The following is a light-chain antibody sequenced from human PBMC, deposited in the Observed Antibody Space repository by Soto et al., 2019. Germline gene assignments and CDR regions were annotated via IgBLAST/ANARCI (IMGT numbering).Light chain of an antibody. CDR1: GSNIGNNF. CDR2: RNT. V-gene: IGLV1-47*01. J-gene: IGLJ3*02. CDR3: AAWDDSLRGVV. Sequence: QSVLTQPPSASGTPGQRITISCSGSGSNIGNNFVYWYQHLPGTAPKLFIYRNTERPSGVPDRFSGSKSGTSVSLAISGLRSEDEATYYCAAWDDSLRGVVFGGGTKVTVL.